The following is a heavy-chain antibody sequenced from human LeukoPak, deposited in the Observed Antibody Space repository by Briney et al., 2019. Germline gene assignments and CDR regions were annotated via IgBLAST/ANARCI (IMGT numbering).Heavy chain of an antibody. Sequence: ASVKVSCKASGYTFTGYYMHWVRQAPGQGLEWMGWINPNSGGTNYAQKFQGRVTMTRDTSISTAYMELSRLRSDDTAAYYCARRKVAATRNWFDPWGQGTLVTVSS. CDR1: GYTFTGYY. D-gene: IGHD2-15*01. CDR2: INPNSGGT. V-gene: IGHV1-2*02. CDR3: ARRKVAATRNWFDP. J-gene: IGHJ5*02.